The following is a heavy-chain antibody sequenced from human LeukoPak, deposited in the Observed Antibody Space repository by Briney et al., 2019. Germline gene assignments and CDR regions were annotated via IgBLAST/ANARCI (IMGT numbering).Heavy chain of an antibody. J-gene: IGHJ3*02. CDR2: ISSSSSYI. CDR1: GFTFSSYS. Sequence: PGGSLRLSCAASGFTFSSYSMNWVRQAPGKGLEWVSSISSSSSYIYYADSVKGRFTISRDNSKNTLYLQMNSLRAEDTAVYYCAKELGSLDAFDIWGQGTMVTVSS. V-gene: IGHV3-21*04. D-gene: IGHD2-15*01. CDR3: AKELGSLDAFDI.